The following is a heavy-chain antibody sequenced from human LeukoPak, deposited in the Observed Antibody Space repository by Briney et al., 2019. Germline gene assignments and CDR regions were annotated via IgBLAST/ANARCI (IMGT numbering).Heavy chain of an antibody. CDR1: GFTFSSYS. J-gene: IGHJ3*02. CDR3: ARPYYYDSSGYSWSPHDAFDI. V-gene: IGHV3-21*01. D-gene: IGHD3-22*01. Sequence: GGSLRLSCAASGFTFSSYSMNWVRQAPGKGLEWVSSISSSSSYIYYADSVKGRFTISRDNAKNSLYLQMNSLRAEDTAVYYCARPYYYDSSGYSWSPHDAFDIWGQGTMVTVSS. CDR2: ISSSSSYI.